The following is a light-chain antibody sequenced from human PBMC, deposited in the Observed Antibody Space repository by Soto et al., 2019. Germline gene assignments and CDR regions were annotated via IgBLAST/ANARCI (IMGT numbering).Light chain of an antibody. J-gene: IGKJ4*01. CDR1: QSISSW. V-gene: IGKV1-12*01. Sequence: DIQMTQSPSSVSASVGDTVAITCRASQSISSWLAWYQQRPGEAPKLLIYTGSILQVGVPSRFSRSGSGTDFILTIDNLQPEDFATYYCQQTHTFPLTLGGGTKVEIK. CDR3: QQTHTFPLT. CDR2: TGS.